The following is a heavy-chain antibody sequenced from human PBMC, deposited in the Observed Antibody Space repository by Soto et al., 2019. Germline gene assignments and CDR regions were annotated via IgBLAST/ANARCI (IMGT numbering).Heavy chain of an antibody. CDR1: GYTFTSYH. J-gene: IGHJ4*02. CDR2: INPSGGRT. D-gene: IGHD3-22*01. V-gene: IGHV1-46*01. CDR3: AKCGARDSSGYQEVENDF. Sequence: ASVKVSCKASGYTFTSYHLHWVRQAPGQGLEWMGMINPSGGRTTYAQKFQGRVTMTRDTSTSTVYVELSSLRAEDTALYYCAKCGARDSSGYQEVENDFWGQGTLVTVSS.